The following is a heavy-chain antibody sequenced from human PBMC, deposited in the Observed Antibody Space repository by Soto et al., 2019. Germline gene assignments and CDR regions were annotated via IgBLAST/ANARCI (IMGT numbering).Heavy chain of an antibody. Sequence: ASVKVSCKASGYTFTSYGISWVGQAPGQGLEWMGWISSYHGNTNYAQKRQVRVTMTTDTSTSTAYMESRSLRSDVTAVYYCARQSLLRYFDWLLSDPPYGMGVWGQGPTVTV. CDR2: ISSYHGNT. J-gene: IGHJ6*02. D-gene: IGHD3-9*01. V-gene: IGHV1-18*04. CDR3: ARQSLLRYFDWLLSDPPYGMGV. CDR1: GYTFTSYG.